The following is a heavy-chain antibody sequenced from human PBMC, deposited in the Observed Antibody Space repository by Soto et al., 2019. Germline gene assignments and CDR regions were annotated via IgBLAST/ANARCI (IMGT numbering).Heavy chain of an antibody. CDR3: SRVSGHYWYGVDV. CDR1: GGSISNGDYY. CDR2: IYYGGNT. V-gene: IGHV4-30-4*01. D-gene: IGHD2-8*02. J-gene: IGHJ6*02. Sequence: QVQLQESGPGLVKPSETLSLTCNVAGGSISNGDYYWSWIRQPPGKGLQYIGYIYYGGNTNYNPSLKSRLTMSIDRSANHYPLTLTSVSAADTAVYYCSRVSGHYWYGVDVWGQGTTVIVSS.